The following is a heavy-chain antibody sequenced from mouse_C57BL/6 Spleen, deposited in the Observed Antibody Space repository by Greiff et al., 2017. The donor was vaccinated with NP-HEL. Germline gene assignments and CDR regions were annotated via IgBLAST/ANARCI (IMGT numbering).Heavy chain of an antibody. CDR1: GFTFSAYY. CDR2: IRNNANGYTT. CDR3: ARYDDDGVDY. Sequence: QGESGGGLVQPGGSLSLSCAASGFTFSAYYLSCVLQPPGKALEWLGFIRNNANGYTTEYSASGKGRFTIARDNSQSILYLQMNALGAEDGANYYCARYDDDGVDYWGQGTTLTVSS. V-gene: IGHV7-3*01. D-gene: IGHD2-4*01. J-gene: IGHJ2*01.